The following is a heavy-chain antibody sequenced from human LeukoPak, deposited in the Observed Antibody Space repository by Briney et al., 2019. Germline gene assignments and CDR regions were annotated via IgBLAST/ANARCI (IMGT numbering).Heavy chain of an antibody. J-gene: IGHJ4*02. Sequence: GGSLRLSCAASGFTFSSYWMHWVRQAPGKGLVWVSRINSDGSSTSYADSVKGRFTISRDNAKNTLYLQMNSLRAEDTAVYYCARSYGSGSYYNGGFDYWGQGTLVTVSS. D-gene: IGHD3-10*01. CDR1: GFTFSSYW. V-gene: IGHV3-74*01. CDR2: INSDGSST. CDR3: ARSYGSGSYYNGGFDY.